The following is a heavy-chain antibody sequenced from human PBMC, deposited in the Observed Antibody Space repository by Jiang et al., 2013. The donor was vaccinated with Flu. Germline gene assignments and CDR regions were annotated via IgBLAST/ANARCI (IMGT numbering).Heavy chain of an antibody. CDR1: GYSFTSYW. D-gene: IGHD2-21*02. CDR3: ARESGPCGGDCRGQFDY. J-gene: IGHJ4*02. V-gene: IGHV5-51*01. Sequence: GAEVKKPGESLRISCKVSGYSFTSYWIGWVRQMPGKGLEWMGIIYPGDSDTRYSPSFQGQVTISADKSISTAYLQWSSLKASDTAMYYCARESGPCGGDCRGQFDYWGQGTLVTVSS. CDR2: IYPGDSDT.